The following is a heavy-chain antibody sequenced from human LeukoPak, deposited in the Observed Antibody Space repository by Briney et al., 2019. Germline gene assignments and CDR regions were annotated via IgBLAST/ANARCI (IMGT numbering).Heavy chain of an antibody. CDR1: GFTFSTYS. Sequence: PGGSLRLSCAASGFTFSTYSMTWVRQGPGKGLEWVSSIYPNGGSTFYADSVKGRFTISRDNSKNTLYLQMSSLRAEDTALYYCASGRQLGYWGQGTLVTVSS. CDR2: IYPNGGST. D-gene: IGHD3-16*01. V-gene: IGHV3-23*01. CDR3: ASGRQLGY. J-gene: IGHJ4*02.